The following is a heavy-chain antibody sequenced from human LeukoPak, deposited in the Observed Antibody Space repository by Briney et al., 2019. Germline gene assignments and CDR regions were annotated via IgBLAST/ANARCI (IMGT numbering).Heavy chain of an antibody. J-gene: IGHJ4*02. CDR3: ARVGATPAPDY. CDR2: MSPNSGKT. Sequence: ASVKVSCKASGYTFTSYDINWVRQATGQGPEWMGWMSPNSGKTGYAQNFQGRVTMTSDTSISTAYMELSSLRSEDTAVYYCARVGATPAPDYWGQGTLVTVSS. V-gene: IGHV1-8*01. CDR1: GYTFTSYD. D-gene: IGHD1-26*01.